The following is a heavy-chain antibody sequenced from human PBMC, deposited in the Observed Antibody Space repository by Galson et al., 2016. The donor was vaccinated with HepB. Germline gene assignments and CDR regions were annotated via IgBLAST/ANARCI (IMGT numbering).Heavy chain of an antibody. D-gene: IGHD2-21*01. Sequence: SETLSLTCVVSGVSINTDNWWSWVRQAPGKGLEWIGEIYRSGTTHCNPSLRSRVTISVDKPKNQISLRMNSATAADTAVYYCARGQLIHGFDPWGQGTLVVVSS. CDR2: IYRSGTT. V-gene: IGHV4-4*02. CDR1: GVSINTDNW. CDR3: ARGQLIHGFDP. J-gene: IGHJ5*02.